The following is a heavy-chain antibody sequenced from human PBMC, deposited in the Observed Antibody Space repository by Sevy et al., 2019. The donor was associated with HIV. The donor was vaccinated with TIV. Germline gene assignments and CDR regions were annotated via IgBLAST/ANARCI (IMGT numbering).Heavy chain of an antibody. CDR2: IRAKADTDAT. Sequence: GGSLTLSCAASGFTFSDSSIHWVRQASGKGLEWVGRIRAKADTDATPYAASVKGRFTISRDDSKNTAFLHMTGLKSEDTAVYYCTRTWTWRRSFFPDFDYWGQGTLVTVSS. CDR1: GFTFSDSS. V-gene: IGHV3-73*01. CDR3: TRTWTWRRSFFPDFDY. J-gene: IGHJ4*02. D-gene: IGHD3-10*01.